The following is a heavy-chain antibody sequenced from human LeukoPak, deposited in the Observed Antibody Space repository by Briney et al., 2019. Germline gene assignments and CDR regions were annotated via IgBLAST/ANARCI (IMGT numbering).Heavy chain of an antibody. J-gene: IGHJ5*02. CDR2: IYPGDSDT. D-gene: IGHD3-3*01. CDR3: ARLRYDFWSGYNPLGRFDP. Sequence: GESLKISWKGSGYSFTSYWIGWVRQMPGKGLEGMGIIYPGDSDTRYSPSFQGQVTISADKSISPAYLRWRSLQASDNAMYYCARLRYDFWSGYNPLGRFDPWGQGTLVTVSS. CDR1: GYSFTSYW. V-gene: IGHV5-51*01.